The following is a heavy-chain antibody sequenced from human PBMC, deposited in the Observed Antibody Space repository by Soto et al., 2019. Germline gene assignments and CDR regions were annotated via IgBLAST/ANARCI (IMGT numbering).Heavy chain of an antibody. CDR1: VGSIGSYY. CDR3: ARAVGKYCSGGSCYSYWVDP. Sequence: PSETLSLTCTVSVGSIGSYYWSWIRETPGKGLEWIGYIYYSGSTNYNPSLKSRVTISVDTSKNQFSLKLSSVTAADTAVYYCARAVGKYCSGGSCYSYWVDPWGQGTLVTVS. CDR2: IYYSGST. D-gene: IGHD2-15*01. V-gene: IGHV4-59*01. J-gene: IGHJ5*02.